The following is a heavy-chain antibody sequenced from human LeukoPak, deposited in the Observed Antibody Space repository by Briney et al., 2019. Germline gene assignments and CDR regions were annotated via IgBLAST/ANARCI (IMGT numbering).Heavy chain of an antibody. V-gene: IGHV2-5*01. CDR3: AHRHSSSFDY. CDR2: IYSNDDR. D-gene: IGHD6-6*01. J-gene: IGHJ4*02. Sequence: SGPTLVKPTQTLTLTCTFSGFSLTTSGVGVGWIRQPPGEALEWLALIYSNDDRRYSPSLKSRLTIAKDTSRNQVVLTMTNMDPVDTATYYCAHRHSSSFDYWGQGTLVTVSS. CDR1: GFSLTTSGVG.